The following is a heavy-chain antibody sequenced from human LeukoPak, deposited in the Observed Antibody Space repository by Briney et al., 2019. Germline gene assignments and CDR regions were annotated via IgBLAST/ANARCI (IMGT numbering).Heavy chain of an antibody. V-gene: IGHV3-66*01. CDR1: RFTFTDYW. D-gene: IGHD3-10*01. Sequence: GGSLRLSCAASRFTFTDYWMSWVRQAPGKGLEWVSVIYSGGSTYYADSVKGRFTISRDNAKNSLYLQMNSLRAEDTAVYYCARAMLSITMVRGVVDYWGQGTLVTVSS. CDR2: IYSGGST. CDR3: ARAMLSITMVRGVVDY. J-gene: IGHJ4*02.